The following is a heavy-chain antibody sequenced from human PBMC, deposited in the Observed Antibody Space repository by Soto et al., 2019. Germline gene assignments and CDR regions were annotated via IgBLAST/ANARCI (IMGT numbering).Heavy chain of an antibody. D-gene: IGHD3-22*01. CDR1: GFTFSSYA. CDR3: ARDRSYYYDSSGYYEAPWFDP. Sequence: GGSLRLSCAASGFTFSSYAMSWVRQAPGKGLEWVSAISGSGGSTYYADSVKGRFTISRDNSASTAYMELSSLRSEDTAVYYCARDRSYYYDSSGYYEAPWFDPWGQGTLVTVSS. V-gene: IGHV3-23*01. J-gene: IGHJ5*02. CDR2: ISGSGGST.